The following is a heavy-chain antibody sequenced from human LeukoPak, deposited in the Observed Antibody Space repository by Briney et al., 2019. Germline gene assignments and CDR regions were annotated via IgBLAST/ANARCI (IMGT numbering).Heavy chain of an antibody. V-gene: IGHV3-74*01. Sequence: PGGSLRLSCAASGFTFSSYSMNWVRQAPGKGLVWVSRINTDGSSTSYADSVKGRFTISRHNSKNTLYLQMNSLRAEDTAVYYCARHIFEDHTAIFAFGYWGQGTLVTVSS. CDR3: ARHIFEDHTAIFAFGY. CDR2: INTDGSST. D-gene: IGHD3-3*01. CDR1: GFTFSSYS. J-gene: IGHJ4*02.